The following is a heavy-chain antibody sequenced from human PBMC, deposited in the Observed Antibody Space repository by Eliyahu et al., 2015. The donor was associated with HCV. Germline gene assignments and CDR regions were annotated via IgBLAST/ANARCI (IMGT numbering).Heavy chain of an antibody. V-gene: IGHV1-2*02. CDR1: GYXFTGYY. D-gene: IGHD2-2*01. J-gene: IGHJ5*02. CDR2: INPNSGGT. CDR3: ARDLEYQLLWGWFDP. Sequence: QVQLVQSGAEVKKPGASVKVSCKASGYXFTGYYMHWVRQAPGQGLEWMGWINPNSGGTNYAQKFQGRVTMTRDTSISTAYMELSRLRSDDTAVYYCARDLEYQLLWGWFDPWGQGTLVTVSS.